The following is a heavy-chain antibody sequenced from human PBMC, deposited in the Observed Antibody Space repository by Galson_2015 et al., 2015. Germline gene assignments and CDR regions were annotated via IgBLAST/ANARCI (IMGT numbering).Heavy chain of an antibody. V-gene: IGHV3-21*01. D-gene: IGHD1-1*01. J-gene: IGHJ4*02. CDR3: ARDGSGPVEFDS. Sequence: SLRLSCAASGFTFSHYTMNWVRQAPGKGLEWVSSITRGSTSMYYADSLKARFTISRDNTKNSLHLHMNSLRAEDTAVYYCARDGSGPVEFDSWGQGTLVTVSS. CDR1: GFTFSHYT. CDR2: ITRGSTSM.